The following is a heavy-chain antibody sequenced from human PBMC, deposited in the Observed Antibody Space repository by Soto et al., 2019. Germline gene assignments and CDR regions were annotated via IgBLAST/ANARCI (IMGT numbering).Heavy chain of an antibody. CDR3: ARYNVTYYDFWIGYYSPSLYYYYGMDV. CDR2: ISSSSSTI. V-gene: IGHV3-48*01. J-gene: IGHJ6*02. Sequence: GGSLRLSCAASGFTFSSYSMNWVRQAPGKGLEWVSYISSSSSTIYYADSVKGRFTISRDNAKNSLYLQMNSLRAEDTAVYYCARYNVTYYDFWIGYYSPSLYYYYGMDVWGQGTTVTVSS. D-gene: IGHD3-3*01. CDR1: GFTFSSYS.